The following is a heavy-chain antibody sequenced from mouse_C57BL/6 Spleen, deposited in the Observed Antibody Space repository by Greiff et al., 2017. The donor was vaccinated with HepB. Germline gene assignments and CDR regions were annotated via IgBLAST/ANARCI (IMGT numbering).Heavy chain of an antibody. CDR1: GYTFTSYG. J-gene: IGHJ1*03. Sequence: VKLQQSGAELARPGASVKLSCKASGYTFTSYGISWVKQRTGQGLEWIGEIYPRSGNTYYNEKFKGKATLTADKSSSTAYMELRSLTSEDSAVYFCARDYYGSSSWYFDVWGTGTTVTVSS. CDR2: IYPRSGNT. CDR3: ARDYYGSSSWYFDV. D-gene: IGHD1-1*01. V-gene: IGHV1-81*01.